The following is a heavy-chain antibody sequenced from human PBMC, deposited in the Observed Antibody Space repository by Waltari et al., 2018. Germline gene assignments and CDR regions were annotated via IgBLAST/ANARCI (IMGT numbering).Heavy chain of an antibody. CDR1: GGSMTSASSY. J-gene: IGHJ6*02. Sequence: QVQLQQSGPGLVKPSPTLTLICTVSGGSMTSASSYWSWSRQHPGKGLEWIGFIANSGTPYYNPSLKSVVDMSIDTSKNQFSLKVNSVTAADTAVYYCAKGGGGTRDGMDVWGQGTTVTVSS. V-gene: IGHV4-31*01. CDR2: IANSGTP. D-gene: IGHD2-2*01. CDR3: AKGGGGTRDGMDV.